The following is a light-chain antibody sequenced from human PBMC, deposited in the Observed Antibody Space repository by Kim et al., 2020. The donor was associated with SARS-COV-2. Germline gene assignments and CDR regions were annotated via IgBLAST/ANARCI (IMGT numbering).Light chain of an antibody. CDR1: KTVLYNSNNKNY. V-gene: IGKV4-1*01. J-gene: IGKJ2*03. CDR3: QQYYSTPPS. Sequence: RAPLNCKSSKTVLYNSNNKNYLAWYQQKPGQAPKLLIYWASIRESGVSDRFSGSGSETDFTLTISSLQAEDVAVYYCQQYYSTPPSFGQGTKLEI. CDR2: WAS.